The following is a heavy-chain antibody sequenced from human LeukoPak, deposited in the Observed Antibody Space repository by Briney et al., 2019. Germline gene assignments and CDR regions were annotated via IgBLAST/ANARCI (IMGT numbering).Heavy chain of an antibody. D-gene: IGHD5-18*01. CDR2: ISGSGGST. V-gene: IGHV3-23*01. Sequence: GGSLRLSCAASGFTFSSYAMTWVRQAPGKGLEWVSAISGSGGSTYYADSVKGRFTISRDNSKNTLYLQMNSLRAEDTAVYYCAKDSGDVDTAHYWGQGTLVTVSS. J-gene: IGHJ4*02. CDR1: GFTFSSYA. CDR3: AKDSGDVDTAHY.